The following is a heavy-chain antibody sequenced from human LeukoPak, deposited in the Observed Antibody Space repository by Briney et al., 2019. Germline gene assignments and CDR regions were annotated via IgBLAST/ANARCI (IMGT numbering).Heavy chain of an antibody. J-gene: IGHJ6*03. CDR1: GGSISSYY. CDR2: IYYSGST. CDR3: ARVLGDYVFYYYMDV. D-gene: IGHD4-17*01. Sequence: PSETLSLTCTVSGGSISSYYWSWIRQPPGKGLEWIGCIYYSGSTNYNPSLKSRVTISVDTSKNQFSLKLSSVTAADTAVYYCARVLGDYVFYYYMDVWGKGTTVTISS. V-gene: IGHV4-59*01.